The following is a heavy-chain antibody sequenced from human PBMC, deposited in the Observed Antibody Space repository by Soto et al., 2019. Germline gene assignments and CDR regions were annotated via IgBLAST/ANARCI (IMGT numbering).Heavy chain of an antibody. CDR3: ARDQKELPGYSSGWYVGYNWFDP. D-gene: IGHD6-19*01. CDR1: GGTFSSYA. V-gene: IGHV1-69*13. J-gene: IGHJ5*02. Sequence: SVKVSCKASGGTFSSYAISWVRQAPGQGLEWMGGIIPIFGTANYAQKFQGRVTITADESTSTAYMELSSLRSEDTAVYYCARDQKELPGYSSGWYVGYNWFDPWGQGTLVTVSS. CDR2: IIPIFGTA.